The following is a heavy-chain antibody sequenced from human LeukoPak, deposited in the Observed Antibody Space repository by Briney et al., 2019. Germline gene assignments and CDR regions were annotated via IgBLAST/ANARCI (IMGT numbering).Heavy chain of an antibody. J-gene: IGHJ5*02. D-gene: IGHD2-21*02. CDR3: ARSVTYNWFDP. CDR1: GYVFINYY. CDR2: INPKSGAA. Sequence: ASVKVSCKTSGYVFINYYIHWVRLAPGQGLQWMGWINPKSGAANYAQSFQGRVALTTDTSISTAFMELSNLRPDDTAIYFCARSVTYNWFDPWGQGTRVTVSS. V-gene: IGHV1-2*02.